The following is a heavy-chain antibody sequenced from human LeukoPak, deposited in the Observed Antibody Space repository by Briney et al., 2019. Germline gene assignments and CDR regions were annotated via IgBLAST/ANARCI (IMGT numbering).Heavy chain of an antibody. CDR1: GGTFSSYA. CDR3: ARGEMATIGNAFDI. V-gene: IGHV1-69*04. Sequence: ASVKVSCKASGGTFSSYAISWVRQAPGQGLEWMGRIIPILGIANYAQKFQGRVTITADKSTSTAYMELSSLRSEDTAVYYCARGEMATIGNAFDIWGQGTMVTVSS. J-gene: IGHJ3*02. D-gene: IGHD5-24*01. CDR2: IIPILGIA.